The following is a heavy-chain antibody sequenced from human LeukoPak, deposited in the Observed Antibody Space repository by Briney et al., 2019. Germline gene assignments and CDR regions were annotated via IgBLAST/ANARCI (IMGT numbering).Heavy chain of an antibody. CDR2: ISAYNGNT. CDR3: ARGGYCSSTSCYDDAFDI. CDR1: GYTFTSYG. J-gene: IGHJ3*02. D-gene: IGHD2-2*01. Sequence: GASVKVSCKAAGYTFTSYGISWVRQAPGQGLEWMGWISAYNGNTNYAQKLQGRVTMTTDTSTSTAYMELRSLRSDDTAVYYCARGGYCSSTSCYDDAFDIWGQGTMVTVSS. V-gene: IGHV1-18*01.